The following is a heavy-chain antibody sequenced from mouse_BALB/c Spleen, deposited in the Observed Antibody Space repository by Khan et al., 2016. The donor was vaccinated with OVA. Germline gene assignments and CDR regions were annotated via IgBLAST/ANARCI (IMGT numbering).Heavy chain of an antibody. V-gene: IGHV3-5*02. CDR3: ARDYGSLYWYFEV. J-gene: IGHJ1*01. CDR2: IYYSGTV. D-gene: IGHD1-1*01. CDR1: GISITSGNYR. Sequence: EVQLQESGPGLVKPSQTVSLTCTVTGISITSGNYRWSWNRQFPGNKLEWIGNIYYSGTVTYNPSLTSRTTITRDTSKNQFFLEMNSLTAEDTATYYCARDYGSLYWYFEVWGAGTTVTVSS.